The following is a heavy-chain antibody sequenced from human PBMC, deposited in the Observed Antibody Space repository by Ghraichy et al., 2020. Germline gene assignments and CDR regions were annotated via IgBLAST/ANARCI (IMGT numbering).Heavy chain of an antibody. CDR3: AKDSGRWLLQEYFDY. J-gene: IGHJ4*02. V-gene: IGHV3-30*18. Sequence: GGSLRLSCAASGFTFSSYGMHWVRQAPGKGLEWVAVISYDGSNKYYADSVKGRFTISRDNSKNTLYLQMNSLRAEDTAVYYCAKDSGRWLLQEYFDYWGQGTLVTVSS. D-gene: IGHD3-22*01. CDR1: GFTFSSYG. CDR2: ISYDGSNK.